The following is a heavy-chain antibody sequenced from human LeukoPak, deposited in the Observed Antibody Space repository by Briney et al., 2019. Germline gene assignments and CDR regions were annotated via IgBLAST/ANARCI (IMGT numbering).Heavy chain of an antibody. CDR2: ISYNGDGT. J-gene: IGHJ6*03. Sequence: GGSLRLSCAASGFSFSKFAMHWVRQAPGRGLESVSGISYNGDGTYYANSVKGRFTVSRDNSKKTLYLQVGSLRVEDMGVYYCAGGHFWSGYTYQDYFYYMDVWGKGTAVTVSS. V-gene: IGHV3-64*01. CDR3: AGGHFWSGYTYQDYFYYMDV. D-gene: IGHD3-3*02. CDR1: GFSFSKFA.